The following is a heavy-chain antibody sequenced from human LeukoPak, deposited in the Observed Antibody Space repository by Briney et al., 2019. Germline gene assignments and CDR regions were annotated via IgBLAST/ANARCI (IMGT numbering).Heavy chain of an antibody. J-gene: IGHJ4*02. CDR1: GFSLSASGVG. V-gene: IGHV2-5*02. D-gene: IGHD3-22*01. CDR3: AHILPTMIAFY. Sequence: SGPTLVKPTQTLTLTFTFSGFSLSASGVGVGWIRQPPGKALEWLALIYWDDDKRYSPSLKSRLTITKDTSKNQVVLTMTNMDPVDTATYYCAHILPTMIAFYWGQGTLVTVSS. CDR2: IYWDDDK.